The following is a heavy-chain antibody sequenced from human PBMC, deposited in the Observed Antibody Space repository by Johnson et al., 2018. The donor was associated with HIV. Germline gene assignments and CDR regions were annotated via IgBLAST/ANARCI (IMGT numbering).Heavy chain of an antibody. J-gene: IGHJ3*02. CDR2: ISHDGRDK. CDR1: GFTFSSYA. CDR3: AKMAESYSSPVPLPVRKRREDAFDI. Sequence: QVQLVESGGGVVQPGRSLRLSCAASGFTFSSYAMHWVRQAPGKGLEWVAVISHDGRDKYYADSVKGRFTISSDNSKNTLYLQMNSLRAEDTDVYYCAKMAESYSSPVPLPVRKRREDAFDIWGQGTMVTVSS. D-gene: IGHD1-26*01. V-gene: IGHV3-30*04.